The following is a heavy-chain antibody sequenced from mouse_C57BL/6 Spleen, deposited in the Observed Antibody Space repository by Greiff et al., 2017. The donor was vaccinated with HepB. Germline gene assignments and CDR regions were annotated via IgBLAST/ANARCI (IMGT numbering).Heavy chain of an antibody. CDR3: ARGGAYPYFDD. Sequence: QVQLQQSGPELVKPGASVKISCKASGYAFSSSWMNWVKQRPGKGLEWIGRIYPGDGDTNYNGKFKGKATLTADKSSSTAYMQLSSLTSEDSAVYFCARGGAYPYFDDWGTGTTVTVSS. V-gene: IGHV1-82*01. CDR2: IYPGDGDT. CDR1: GYAFSSSW. J-gene: IGHJ1*03.